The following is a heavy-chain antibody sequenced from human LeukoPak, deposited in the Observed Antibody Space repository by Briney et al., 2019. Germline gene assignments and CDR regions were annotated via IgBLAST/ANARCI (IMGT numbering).Heavy chain of an antibody. CDR1: GGSFSGYY. CDR3: AREPASRLAAAGTSWFDP. J-gene: IGHJ5*02. D-gene: IGHD6-13*01. CDR2: INHSGST. Sequence: SETLSLTCAVYGGSFSGYYWSWIRQPPGKGLEWIGEINHSGSTNYNPSLKSRVTISVDTSKNQFSLKLSSVTAADTAVYYCAREPASRLAAAGTSWFDPWGQGTLVTVSS. V-gene: IGHV4-34*01.